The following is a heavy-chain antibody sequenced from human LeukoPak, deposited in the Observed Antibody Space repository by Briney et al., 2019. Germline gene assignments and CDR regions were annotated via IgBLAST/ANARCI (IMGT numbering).Heavy chain of an antibody. V-gene: IGHV1-69*05. J-gene: IGHJ4*02. D-gene: IGHD3-22*01. CDR3: AQLSVGSSGYYSSGNYDY. Sequence: AASVKVSCKASGYTFTGYYMHWVRHAPGQGLEWMGGIIPIFGTANYAQKFQGRVTITTDESTSTAYMELSSLRSEDTAVYYCAQLSVGSSGYYSSGNYDYWGQGTLVTVSS. CDR2: IIPIFGTA. CDR1: GYTFTGYY.